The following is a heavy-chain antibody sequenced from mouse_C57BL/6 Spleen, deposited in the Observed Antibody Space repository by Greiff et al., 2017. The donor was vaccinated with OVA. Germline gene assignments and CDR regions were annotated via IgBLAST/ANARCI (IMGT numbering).Heavy chain of an antibody. CDR1: GYSFTGYY. J-gene: IGHJ4*01. V-gene: IGHV1-42*01. Sequence: EVKLVESGPELVKPGASVKISCKASGYSFTGYYMNWVKQSPEKSLEWIGEINPSTGGTTYNQKFKAKATLTVDKSSSTAYMQLKSLTSEDSAVYYCARSGYYGSSPYYAMDYWGQGTSVTVSS. D-gene: IGHD1-1*01. CDR2: INPSTGGT. CDR3: ARSGYYGSSPYYAMDY.